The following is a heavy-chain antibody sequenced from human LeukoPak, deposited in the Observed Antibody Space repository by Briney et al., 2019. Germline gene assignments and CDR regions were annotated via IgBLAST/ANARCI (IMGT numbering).Heavy chain of an antibody. V-gene: IGHV3-74*01. CDR1: GFTFRNYL. CDR3: GRGGDGIAV. CDR2: INQDESRA. D-gene: IGHD5-24*01. Sequence: GGSLRLSCAVSGFTFRNYLMHWVRQPPGQGLVWVSRINQDESRAYADSVKGRFTVSRDNAKNMLYLQLNGLRAEETAVYFCGRGGDGIAVWGQGTTVIVSS. J-gene: IGHJ3*01.